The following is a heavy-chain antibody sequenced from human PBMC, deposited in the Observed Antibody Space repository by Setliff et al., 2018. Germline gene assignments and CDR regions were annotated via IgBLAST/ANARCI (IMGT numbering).Heavy chain of an antibody. Sequence: GASVKVSCKASGYIFTYYAIHWVRQAPGQGLEWMGWISAYNGNTNYAQKLQGRVTMTTDTSTSTAYMELRSLRSDDTAVYYCAREKGFTYYDFWSGYYSSHYFDYWGQGTLVTVSS. J-gene: IGHJ4*02. V-gene: IGHV1-18*01. CDR3: AREKGFTYYDFWSGYYSSHYFDY. CDR2: ISAYNGNT. CDR1: GYIFTYYA. D-gene: IGHD3-3*01.